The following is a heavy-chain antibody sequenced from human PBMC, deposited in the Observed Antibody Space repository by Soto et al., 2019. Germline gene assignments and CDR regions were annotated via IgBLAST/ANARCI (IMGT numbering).Heavy chain of an antibody. CDR2: ISSSSSTI. CDR3: ARDSSSGWFRGGMDV. D-gene: IGHD6-19*01. Sequence: EVQLVESGGGLVQPGGSLRLSCAASGFTFSSYSMNWVRQAPGKGLEWVSYISSSSSTIYYADSVKGRFTISRDNAKNSLYRQMNSLRAEDTAVYYCARDSSSGWFRGGMDVWGQGTTVTVSS. J-gene: IGHJ6*02. V-gene: IGHV3-48*01. CDR1: GFTFSSYS.